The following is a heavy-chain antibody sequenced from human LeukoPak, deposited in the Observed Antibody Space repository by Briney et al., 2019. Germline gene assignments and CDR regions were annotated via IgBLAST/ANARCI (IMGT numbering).Heavy chain of an antibody. CDR2: IYTSGST. V-gene: IGHV4-4*07. CDR1: GGSISGYY. J-gene: IGHJ3*02. CDR3: ASDRSESAFDI. Sequence: PSETLSLTCTVSGGSISGYYWSWIRQPAGKGLEWIGRIYTSGSTNYNPSLKSRVTMSVDTSKNQFSLKLSSVTAADTAVYYCASDRSESAFDIWGQGTMVTVSS.